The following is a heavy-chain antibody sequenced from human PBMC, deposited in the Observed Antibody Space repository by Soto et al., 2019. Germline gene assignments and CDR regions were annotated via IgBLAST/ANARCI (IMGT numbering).Heavy chain of an antibody. J-gene: IGHJ4*02. CDR3: TRDLNGGNPFDY. CDR1: GYSLTNYA. CDR2: IDPGSGNP. Sequence: QVQLVQSGAEVKKPGASVRVSCKASGYSLTNYAIHGVRQAAGQRLEWLAWIDPGSGNPTYSQKFQGRITLSRDNSASTFYMDLSSVTSEDTAVYFCTRDLNGGNPFDYWGQGTLVTVSS. V-gene: IGHV1-3*01. D-gene: IGHD2-8*01.